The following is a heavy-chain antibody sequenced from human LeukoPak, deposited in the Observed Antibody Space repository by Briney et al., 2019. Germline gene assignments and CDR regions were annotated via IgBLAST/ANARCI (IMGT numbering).Heavy chain of an antibody. CDR2: IYYSRST. J-gene: IGHJ4*02. D-gene: IGHD2-15*01. V-gene: IGHV4-39*01. CDR1: GGSISSSSYY. CDR3: ARREGGGLFDY. Sequence: SETLSLTCTVSGGSISSSSYYWGWIRQPPGKGLEWIGSIYYSRSTYYNPSLKSRVTISVDTSKNQFSLKLSSVTAADTAVYYCARREGGGLFDYWGQGTLVTVSS.